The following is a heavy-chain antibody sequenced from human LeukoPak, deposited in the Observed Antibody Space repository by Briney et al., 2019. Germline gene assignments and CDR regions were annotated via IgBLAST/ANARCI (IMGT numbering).Heavy chain of an antibody. J-gene: IGHJ6*04. CDR3: AELGITMIGGV. CDR1: GFTFSDYE. CDR2: ISSSGSTI. V-gene: IGHV3-48*03. Sequence: PGGSLRLSCAASGFTFSDYEMNWVRQAPGRGLEWVSYISSSGSTIYYADSVKGRFTISRDNAKNSLYLQMNSLRAEDTAVYYCAELGITMIGGVWGKGTTVTISS. D-gene: IGHD3-10*02.